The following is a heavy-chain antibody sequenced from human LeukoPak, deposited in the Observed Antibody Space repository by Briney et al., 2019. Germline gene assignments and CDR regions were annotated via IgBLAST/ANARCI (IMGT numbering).Heavy chain of an antibody. CDR3: ARTYSSRGYFDY. Sequence: PGRSLRLSCAASGFTFSSYAMHWVRQAPGKGLEWVAVISYDGSNKYYADSVKGRFTISRDNSKNTLYLQMNSLRAEDTAVYYCARTYSSRGYFDYWGQGTLVTVSS. D-gene: IGHD6-13*01. CDR1: GFTFSSYA. V-gene: IGHV3-30-3*01. J-gene: IGHJ4*02. CDR2: ISYDGSNK.